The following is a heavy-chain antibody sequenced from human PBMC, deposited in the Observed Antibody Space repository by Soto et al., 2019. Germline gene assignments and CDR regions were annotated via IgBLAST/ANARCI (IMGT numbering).Heavy chain of an antibody. CDR3: AREGVAPYYYYGMDV. CDR1: GYTFTRSG. V-gene: IGHV1-18*01. J-gene: IGHJ6*02. Sequence: QVQLVQSGAEVKKPGASVKVSCKASGYTFTRSGISWVRQAPGQGPEWMGWISSYNGDTNYAQTFQGRVTMTTDTSTSTVYMEVRSLRSDDTAVYYCAREGVAPYYYYGMDVWGQGTPVTVSS. CDR2: ISSYNGDT. D-gene: IGHD5-12*01.